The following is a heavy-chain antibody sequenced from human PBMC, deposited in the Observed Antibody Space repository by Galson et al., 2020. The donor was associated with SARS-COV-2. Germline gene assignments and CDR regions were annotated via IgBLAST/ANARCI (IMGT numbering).Heavy chain of an antibody. CDR1: GFTFSSYA. J-gene: IGHJ3*02. V-gene: IGHV3-23*01. Sequence: GGSLRLSCAASGFTFSSYAMSWVRQAPGKGLEWVSAISGSGGSPYYADSVKGRFTISRDNSKNTLYLQMNSLRAEDTAVYYCAKGAEHVGAYFPTDDAFDIWGQGTMVTVSS. CDR3: AKGAEHVGAYFPTDDAFDI. D-gene: IGHD1-26*01. CDR2: ISGSGGSP.